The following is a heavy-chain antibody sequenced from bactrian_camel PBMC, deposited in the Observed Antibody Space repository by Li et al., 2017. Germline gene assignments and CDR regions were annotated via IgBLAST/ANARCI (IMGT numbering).Heavy chain of an antibody. V-gene: IGHV3S45*01. D-gene: IGHD4*01. CDR1: GRSNENYF. CDR2: MYTGFGGGNI. Sequence: HVQLVESGGGSVQAGGSLRLSCAISGRSNENYFLAWFRQPPGKEREGVAAMYTGFGGGNIYYDDSVKGRFTISQDTTNGTVYLTMNNLQPEDSAKYHCAAAYPYDKTHTTIPIGSRRPGFGVWGQGTQVTVS. J-gene: IGHJ4*01. CDR3: AAAYPYDKTHTTIPIGSRRPGFGV.